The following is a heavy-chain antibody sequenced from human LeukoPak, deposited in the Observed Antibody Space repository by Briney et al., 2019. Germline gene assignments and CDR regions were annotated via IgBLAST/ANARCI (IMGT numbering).Heavy chain of an antibody. V-gene: IGHV1-46*01. D-gene: IGHD3-10*01. J-gene: IGHJ3*02. CDR2: INPSGGST. CDR3: ARRGSLGAFDI. Sequence: ASVKVSCKASGYTFTSYYMHWVRQAPGQGLEWMGIINPSGGSTSYAQKFKGRVTMTRDTSTSTVYMELSSLRSEDTAVYYCARRGSLGAFDIWGQGTMVTVSS. CDR1: GYTFTSYY.